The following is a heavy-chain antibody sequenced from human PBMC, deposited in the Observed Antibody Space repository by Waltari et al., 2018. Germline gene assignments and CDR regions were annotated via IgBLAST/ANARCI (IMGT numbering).Heavy chain of an antibody. J-gene: IGHJ4*02. CDR2: INHSGST. D-gene: IGHD3-10*01. Sequence: QVQLQQWGAGLLKPSETLSLTCAVYGGSFSGYYWSWIRQPPGKGLEWIGEINHSGSTNSNPSLKSRVTISVDTSKNQFSLKLSSVTAADTAVYYCARGSMVRGVIWGQGTLVTVSS. CDR3: ARGSMVRGVI. CDR1: GGSFSGYY. V-gene: IGHV4-34*01.